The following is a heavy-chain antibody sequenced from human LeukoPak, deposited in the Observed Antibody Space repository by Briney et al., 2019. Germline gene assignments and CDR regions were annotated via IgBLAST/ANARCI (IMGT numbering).Heavy chain of an antibody. CDR2: ISSSSSYI. V-gene: IGHV3-21*04. CDR3: ARQHYGRFDY. J-gene: IGHJ4*02. Sequence: GGAPRLSCAAHGFTFSIYSMNWGRPAPGEGGEWVSSISSSSSYIYYADSVKGRFTISRDNAKNSLYLQMNSLRAEDTAVYYCARQHYGRFDYWGQGTLVTVSS. CDR1: GFTFSIYS. D-gene: IGHD4-17*01.